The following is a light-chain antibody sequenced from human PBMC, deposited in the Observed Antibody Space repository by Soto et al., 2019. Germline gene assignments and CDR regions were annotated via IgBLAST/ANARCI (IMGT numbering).Light chain of an antibody. Sequence: QPVLTQSPSASGTPGQRVTISCSGSSSNIGRYSVYWYQQLPGTAPRLLIFGNNQRPSGVPDRFSGSKSGTSASLAISGLRSEDEADYYCAAWDDSLNSRMFGGGTKLTVL. CDR3: AAWDDSLNSRM. CDR2: GNN. J-gene: IGLJ3*02. CDR1: SSNIGRYS. V-gene: IGLV1-47*01.